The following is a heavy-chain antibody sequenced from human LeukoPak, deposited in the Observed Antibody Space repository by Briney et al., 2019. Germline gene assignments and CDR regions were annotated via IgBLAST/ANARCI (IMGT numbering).Heavy chain of an antibody. D-gene: IGHD2-21*01. Sequence: GGSLRLSCVGSGFTFRSHAMSWVRQAPEKGLEFVSGIYENGGTTYYADSVKGRFSISRDNSKNTLYLQMDSLRGEDTAVYYCAKDFRIGYSAHFDYWGQGTLVTVSS. V-gene: IGHV3-23*01. CDR2: IYENGGTT. CDR3: AKDFRIGYSAHFDY. J-gene: IGHJ4*02. CDR1: GFTFRSHA.